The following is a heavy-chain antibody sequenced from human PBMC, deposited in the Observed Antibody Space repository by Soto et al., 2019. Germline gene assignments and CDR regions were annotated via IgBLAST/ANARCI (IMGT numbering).Heavy chain of an antibody. CDR1: GGSVSSSRYH. CDR2: IHYSGST. Sequence: QLHLQESGPGLVKPSETLSLICTVSGGSVSSSRYHWGWIRQPPGKGLQYIASIHYSGSTHYNPSLKSRPAIFEDTDKTQFPLRVTSMPAADTAVYNCVRADGFEVVTPIIEYWGQGTRAIVSS. D-gene: IGHD2-21*01. V-gene: IGHV4-39*01. J-gene: IGHJ4*02. CDR3: VRADGFEVVTPIIEY.